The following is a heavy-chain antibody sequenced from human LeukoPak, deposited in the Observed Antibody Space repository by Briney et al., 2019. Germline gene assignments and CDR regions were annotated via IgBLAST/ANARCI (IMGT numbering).Heavy chain of an antibody. J-gene: IGHJ4*02. CDR1: GFTFSSHW. CDR2: INQDGSEK. V-gene: IGHV3-7*01. D-gene: IGHD3-9*01. CDR3: ARDGFDEGIYFDD. Sequence: PGGSLRLSCGASGFTFSSHWMSWVRQAPGKGLERVANINQDGSEKYYVDSVKGRFIISRDNAKNSLYLQMNSLRAEDTAVYYCARDGFDEGIYFDDWGQGTLVTVSS.